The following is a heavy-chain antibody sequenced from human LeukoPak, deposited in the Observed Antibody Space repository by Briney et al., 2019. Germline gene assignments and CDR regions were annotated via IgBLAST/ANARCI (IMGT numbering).Heavy chain of an antibody. D-gene: IGHD4-17*01. V-gene: IGHV4-4*07. Sequence: SSETLSLTCTVSGGSISSYYWSWIRQPAGKGLEWIGRIYTSGSTNYNPSLKSRVTMSVDTSKNQFSLKLSSVTAADTAVYYCARGIGIYYGDYLGLDYWGQGTLVTVSS. CDR1: GGSISSYY. CDR3: ARGIGIYYGDYLGLDY. CDR2: IYTSGST. J-gene: IGHJ4*02.